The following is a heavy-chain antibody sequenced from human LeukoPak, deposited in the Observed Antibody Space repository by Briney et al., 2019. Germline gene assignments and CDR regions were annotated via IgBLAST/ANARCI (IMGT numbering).Heavy chain of an antibody. V-gene: IGHV4-59*08. CDR3: ARHFWGIAAEGAFDI. CDR1: GGSISSYY. Sequence: PSETLSLTCTVSGGSISSYYWSWIRQPPGKGLEWIGYIYYSGSTNYNPSLKSRVTISVDTSKNQFSLKLSSVTAADTAVYYCARHFWGIAAEGAFDIWGQGTMVTVSS. CDR2: IYYSGST. D-gene: IGHD6-13*01. J-gene: IGHJ3*02.